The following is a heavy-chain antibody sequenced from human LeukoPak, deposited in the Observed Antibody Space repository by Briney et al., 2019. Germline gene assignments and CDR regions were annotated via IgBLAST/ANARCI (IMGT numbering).Heavy chain of an antibody. V-gene: IGHV4-4*07. D-gene: IGHD4-17*01. CDR2: IYTSGST. CDR1: GGSISSYY. Sequence: SETLSLTCTVSGGSISSYYWSWIRQPAGKGLEWIGRIYTSGSTNYNPSLKSRVTMSVDTSKNQFSLKLSSVTAADTAVYYCARGRRVGGDYVGPYFDYWGQGTLVTVSS. CDR3: ARGRRVGGDYVGPYFDY. J-gene: IGHJ4*02.